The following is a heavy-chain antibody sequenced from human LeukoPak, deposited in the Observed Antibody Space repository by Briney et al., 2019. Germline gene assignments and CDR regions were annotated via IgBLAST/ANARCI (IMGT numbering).Heavy chain of an antibody. Sequence: ASVKVSCKASGYIFTTYFIHWVRQAPGQGLEWMGWINPNNGDTNYVQKFQGRVTMTRDTSISTAYMELTRLRSDDTAVYYCAREGGYDILTGYQDYWGQATLVTVSS. CDR1: GYIFTTYF. CDR3: AREGGYDILTGYQDY. J-gene: IGHJ4*02. D-gene: IGHD3-9*01. CDR2: INPNNGDT. V-gene: IGHV1-2*02.